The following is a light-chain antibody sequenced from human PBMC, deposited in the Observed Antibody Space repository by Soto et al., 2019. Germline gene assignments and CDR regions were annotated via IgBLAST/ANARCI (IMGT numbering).Light chain of an antibody. V-gene: IGLV1-40*01. CDR1: DSNIGAGYD. J-gene: IGLJ1*01. CDR2: GNT. CDR3: QSFDNSLSGFYV. Sequence: QSALTQTPSVSGAPGQTITISCTGTDSNIGAGYDVHWYQHLPGRAPNLLIFGNTHRPSGVPDRFSGSKSGTSASLAITGLQPEDEADYYCQSFDNSLSGFYVFGSGTKVTVL.